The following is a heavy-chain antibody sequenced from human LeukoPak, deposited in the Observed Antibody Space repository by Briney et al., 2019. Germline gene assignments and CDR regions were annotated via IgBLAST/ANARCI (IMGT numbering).Heavy chain of an antibody. Sequence: SETLSLICTVSGGSISSYYWSWIRQPAGKGLEWIGRIYTSGSTNYNPSLKSRVTMSVDTSKNQFSLKLSSVTAADTAVYYCARVDRARTAGYSSSWYFDYWGQGTLVTVSS. CDR1: GGSISSYY. CDR3: ARVDRARTAGYSSSWYFDY. D-gene: IGHD6-13*01. CDR2: IYTSGST. J-gene: IGHJ4*02. V-gene: IGHV4-4*07.